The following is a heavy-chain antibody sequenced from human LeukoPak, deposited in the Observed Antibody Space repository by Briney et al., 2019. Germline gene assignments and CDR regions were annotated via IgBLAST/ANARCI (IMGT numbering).Heavy chain of an antibody. D-gene: IGHD2-2*01. Sequence: ASVKVSCKVSGYTLTELSMHWVRQAPGKGLEWMGGFDPEDGETIYAQKFQGRVTMTEDTSTDTAYMELSSLRSEDTAVYYCAAYCSSTSCTPIDIWGQGTMVTVSS. J-gene: IGHJ3*02. CDR3: AAYCSSTSCTPIDI. V-gene: IGHV1-24*01. CDR1: GYTLTELS. CDR2: FDPEDGET.